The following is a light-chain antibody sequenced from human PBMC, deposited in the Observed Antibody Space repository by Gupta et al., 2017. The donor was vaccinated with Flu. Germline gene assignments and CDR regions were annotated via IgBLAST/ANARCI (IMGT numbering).Light chain of an antibody. CDR3: QHYFSWPLT. J-gene: IGKJ4*01. Sequence: DIVITQSPDPLAVSLGERAPINCKSSQSVLYSSNNKNYVAWYQQKPGQPPKLLIYWASTRESGVPDRFSGSGSGTDFTLTISSLQAEDVAVYYCQHYFSWPLTFGGGTKVEIK. V-gene: IGKV4-1*01. CDR2: WAS. CDR1: QSVLYSSNNKNY.